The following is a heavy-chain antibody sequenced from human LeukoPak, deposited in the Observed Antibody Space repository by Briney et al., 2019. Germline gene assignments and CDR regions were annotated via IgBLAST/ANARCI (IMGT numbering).Heavy chain of an antibody. Sequence: GGALRLSCAASGFSLSSYAMSWVRQPPGKGLEWVSSFSGGGGDTYYADSVQGRFTISRDNHKNRLCLQMNSLSVEHTAVYYCAREWPWGCQQLPDYDAVDIWGQGTMVSV. CDR1: GFSLSSYA. CDR3: AREWPWGCQQLPDYDAVDI. V-gene: IGHV3-23*01. J-gene: IGHJ3*02. D-gene: IGHD6-13*01. CDR2: FSGGGGDT.